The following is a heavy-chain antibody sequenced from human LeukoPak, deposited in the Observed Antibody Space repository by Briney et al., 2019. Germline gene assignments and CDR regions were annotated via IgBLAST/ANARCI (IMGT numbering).Heavy chain of an antibody. V-gene: IGHV1-2*02. CDR1: GYTFTGYY. CDR2: INPNSGGT. D-gene: IGHD4-17*01. CDR3: ARDGPSYGDYVRSAFDI. J-gene: IGHJ3*02. Sequence: GASVKVSCKASGYTFTGYYMHWVRQAPGQGPEWMGWINPNSGGTNYAQKFQGRVTMTRDTSVSTAYMELSRLRSDDTAVYYCARDGPSYGDYVRSAFDIWGQGTMVTVSS.